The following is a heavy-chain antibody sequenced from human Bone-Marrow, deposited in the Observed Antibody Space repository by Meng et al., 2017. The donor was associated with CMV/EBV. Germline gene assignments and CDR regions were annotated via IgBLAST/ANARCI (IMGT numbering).Heavy chain of an antibody. D-gene: IGHD3-22*01. CDR2: IYPGDSDT. V-gene: IGHV5-51*01. CDR3: ARSHPYYYDSSGLYEFDY. J-gene: IGHJ4*02. CDR1: GYSFTSYW. Sequence: GESLKISCKGSGYSFTSYWIGWVRQMPGKGLEWMGIIYPGDSDTRYSPSFQGQVTISADKSISTAYLQWSSLKASDTAMYYCARSHPYYYDSSGLYEFDYWGQGTRVTVSS.